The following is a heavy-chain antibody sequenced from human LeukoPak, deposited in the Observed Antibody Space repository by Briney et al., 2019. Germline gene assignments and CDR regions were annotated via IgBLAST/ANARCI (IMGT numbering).Heavy chain of an antibody. CDR3: ARDGWYISYMDV. J-gene: IGHJ6*03. CDR2: INPNSGGT. D-gene: IGHD6-19*01. V-gene: IGHV1-2*02. Sequence: ASVKVSCKASGYTLTRYYMHWVRQAPGQGLEWMGWINPNSGGTNYAQKFQGRVTMTRDTSISTAYMELGRLRSDDTAVYYCARDGWYISYMDVWGKGTTVTVSS. CDR1: GYTLTRYY.